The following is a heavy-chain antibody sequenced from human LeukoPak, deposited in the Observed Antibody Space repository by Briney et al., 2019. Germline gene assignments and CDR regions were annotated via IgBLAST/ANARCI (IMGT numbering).Heavy chain of an antibody. J-gene: IGHJ3*02. Sequence: PGKSLRLSCAASGSTFSGYPIHWVRQAPGKGLEWVSAISGSGGSTYYADSVKGRFTISRDNSKNTLYLQMNSLRAEDTAVYYCAKPMSRVAVAAGAFDIWGQGTMVTVSS. V-gene: IGHV3-23*01. D-gene: IGHD6-19*01. CDR3: AKPMSRVAVAAGAFDI. CDR1: GSTFSGYP. CDR2: ISGSGGST.